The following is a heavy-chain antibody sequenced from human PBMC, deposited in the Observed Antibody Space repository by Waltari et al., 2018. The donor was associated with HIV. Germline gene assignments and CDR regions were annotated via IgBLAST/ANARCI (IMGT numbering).Heavy chain of an antibody. CDR3: ATPIMIAFGGDDF. CDR1: GFTFSTYW. J-gene: IGHJ4*02. D-gene: IGHD3-16*01. Sequence: EVQLVESGGGLVQPGGSLRLSCAASGFTFSTYWMHWVRQVPGTGLVWVARIKSDGSSTSYADSVKGRFTVSRDNAKNTLYLQMNSLRPEDSAVYYCATPIMIAFGGDDFWGQGTLVTVSS. CDR2: IKSDGSST. V-gene: IGHV3-74*01.